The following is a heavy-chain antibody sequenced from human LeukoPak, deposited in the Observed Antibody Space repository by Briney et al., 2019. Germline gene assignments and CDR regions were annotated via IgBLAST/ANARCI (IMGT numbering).Heavy chain of an antibody. Sequence: GGSLRLSCAASGFTFSSYGMHWVRQAPGTGLEWVAVIWYDGSNKYYADSVKSRFTISRDNSKNTLYLQMNSLRAEETAEYYCGRGPDFDYWGQGTLVTVSS. CDR3: GRGPDFDY. D-gene: IGHD3-10*01. V-gene: IGHV3-33*01. J-gene: IGHJ4*02. CDR1: GFTFSSYG. CDR2: IWYDGSNK.